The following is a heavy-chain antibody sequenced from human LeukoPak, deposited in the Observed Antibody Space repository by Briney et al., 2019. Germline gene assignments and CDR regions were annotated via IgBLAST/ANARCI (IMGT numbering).Heavy chain of an antibody. CDR3: ARETGVASYYYYYYIDV. V-gene: IGHV1-8*01. Sequence: ASVKVSCKASGYTFTSYDINWVRQATGQGLEWMGWMNPNSGNTGYAQKFQGRVTMTRNTSISTAYMELSSLRSEDTAVYYCARETGVASYYYYYYIDVWGKGTTVTVSS. CDR1: GYTFTSYD. J-gene: IGHJ6*03. D-gene: IGHD5-12*01. CDR2: MNPNSGNT.